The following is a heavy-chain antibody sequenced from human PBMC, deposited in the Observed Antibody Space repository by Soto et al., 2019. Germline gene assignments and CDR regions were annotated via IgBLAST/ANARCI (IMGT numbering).Heavy chain of an antibody. J-gene: IGHJ5*01. CDR3: ARTYYDFWSCYRRLFDS. D-gene: IGHD3-3*01. Sequence: PSETLSLTCSVSGDSISSHYWSWIRQPPGKGLEWIGYISYSGSTTYNPSLKSRVTIFIHTSGNQFSLSLSSVTAADTAVYYCARTYYDFWSCYRRLFDSSGQGTLVIVSS. CDR2: ISYSGST. CDR1: GDSISSHY. V-gene: IGHV4-59*11.